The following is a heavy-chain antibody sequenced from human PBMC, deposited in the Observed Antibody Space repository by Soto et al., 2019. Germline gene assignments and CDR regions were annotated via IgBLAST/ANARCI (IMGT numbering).Heavy chain of an antibody. D-gene: IGHD3-10*01. V-gene: IGHV3-23*01. CDR2: ISHGGNDK. CDR1: ECPSMTYD. J-gene: IGHJ4*02. CDR3: AKLKWSGERC. Sequence: PGGSLRLSCSASECPSMTYDMSLVRQAPGKGMEWVSAISHGGNDKQYEDYVRGRFTIYKEDSKNTPYLQMNSLRAEDTAIYYCAKLKWSGERCWGRGTLVTVSS.